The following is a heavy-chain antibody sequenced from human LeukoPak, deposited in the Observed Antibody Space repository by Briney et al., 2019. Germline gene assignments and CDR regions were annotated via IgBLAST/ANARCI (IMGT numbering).Heavy chain of an antibody. J-gene: IGHJ4*02. CDR2: ISGSGGST. V-gene: IGHV3-23*01. CDR3: AKDRGYGGDSEVDY. D-gene: IGHD4-23*01. Sequence: PGGSLRLSCAASGFTFSSYAMSCVCQAPVKGLEWVSAISGSGGSTYYADSVKGRFTISRDNSKNTLYLQMNSLRAEDTAVYYCAKDRGYGGDSEVDYWGQGTLVTVSS. CDR1: GFTFSSYA.